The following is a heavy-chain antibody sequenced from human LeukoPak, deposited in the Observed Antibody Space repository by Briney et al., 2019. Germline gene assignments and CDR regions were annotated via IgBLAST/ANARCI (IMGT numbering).Heavy chain of an antibody. Sequence: ASVKVSCKASGYTFTGYYMHWVRQAPGQGLEWMGWINPDSGGTNYAQKFQGRVTMTRDTSISTAYMELSRLRSDDTAVYYCARDRPMYYYGSGSRTGYMDVWGKGTTVTISS. J-gene: IGHJ6*03. V-gene: IGHV1-2*02. CDR3: ARDRPMYYYGSGSRTGYMDV. CDR2: INPDSGGT. D-gene: IGHD3-10*01. CDR1: GYTFTGYY.